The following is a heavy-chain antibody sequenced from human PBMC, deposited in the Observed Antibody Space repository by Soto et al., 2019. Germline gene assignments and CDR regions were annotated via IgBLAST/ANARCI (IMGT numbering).Heavy chain of an antibody. Sequence: ASVKVSCKASGYTFTSYDIDWVRQATGQGLEWMGWMNPNSGNTGYAQKFQGRVTMTRNTSISTAYMELSSLRSEDTAVYYCAKDQNRHSRNDFYYYSYTGVWGKGTRVTVSS. D-gene: IGHD1-1*01. CDR2: MNPNSGNT. J-gene: IGHJ6*03. CDR3: AKDQNRHSRNDFYYYSYTGV. V-gene: IGHV1-8*01. CDR1: GYTFTSYD.